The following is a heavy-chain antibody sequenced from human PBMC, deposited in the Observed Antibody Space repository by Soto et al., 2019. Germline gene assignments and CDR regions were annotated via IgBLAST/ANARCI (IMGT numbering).Heavy chain of an antibody. CDR3: ASYGSGSYYFDY. CDR2: IYYSGST. Sequence: SETLSLTSTVSGGSISSYYWSWIRQPPGKGLEWIGYIYYSGSTNYNPSLKSRVTISVDTSKNQFSLKLSSVTAADTAVYYCASYGSGSYYFDYWGQGTLVTVSS. J-gene: IGHJ4*02. CDR1: GGSISSYY. D-gene: IGHD3-10*01. V-gene: IGHV4-59*01.